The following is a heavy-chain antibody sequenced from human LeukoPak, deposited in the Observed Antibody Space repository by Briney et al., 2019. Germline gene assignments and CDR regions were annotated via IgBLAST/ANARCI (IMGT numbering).Heavy chain of an antibody. J-gene: IGHJ3*02. Sequence: SETLSLTCTVTGGSISSSTYYWGWLRQPPGKGLEGIGRSYYSGNTYYNPSLKSRATISVDPYKTQYSLKLSSVTAAATVVYCCARHVYDDGDYGAFDIWGQGTMVTVSS. CDR1: GGSISSSTYY. V-gene: IGHV4-39*01. CDR3: ARHVYDDGDYGAFDI. D-gene: IGHD4-17*01. CDR2: SYYSGNT.